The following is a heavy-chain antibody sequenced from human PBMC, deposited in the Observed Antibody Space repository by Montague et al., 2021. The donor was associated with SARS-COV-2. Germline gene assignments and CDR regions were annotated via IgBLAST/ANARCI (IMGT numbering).Heavy chain of an antibody. J-gene: IGHJ6*02. CDR2: ISYSGST. V-gene: IGHV4-59*01. CDR1: GGSISSYY. CDR3: ASFRAIQLLFVTLYYGMDV. Sequence: SETLSLTCTVSGGSISSYYWSWIRQPPGRGLQWIGYISYSGSTNYNPSLKSRVTISVDTSKNHFTLRLSSVTAADTAVYYCASFRAIQLLFVTLYYGMDVWGQGTTVTVSS. D-gene: IGHD2-2*01.